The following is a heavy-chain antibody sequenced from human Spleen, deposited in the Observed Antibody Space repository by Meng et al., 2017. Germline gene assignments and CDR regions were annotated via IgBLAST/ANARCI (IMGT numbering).Heavy chain of an antibody. J-gene: IGHJ5*02. Sequence: QVQRVQSGAEAKKPGASMKVSCQASGSTFTDYYFHWVRQAPGQGLEWMGRINPNSGGTNYAQKFQGRVTMTRDTSISTAYMELSRLRSDDTAVYYCAREYQLLPGFDPWGQGTLVTVSS. CDR2: INPNSGGT. V-gene: IGHV1-2*06. CDR1: GSTFTDYY. CDR3: AREYQLLPGFDP. D-gene: IGHD2-2*01.